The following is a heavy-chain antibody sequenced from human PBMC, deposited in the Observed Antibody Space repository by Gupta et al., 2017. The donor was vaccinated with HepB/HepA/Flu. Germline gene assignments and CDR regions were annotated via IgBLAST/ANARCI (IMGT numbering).Heavy chain of an antibody. CDR1: GFTCSNHG. J-gene: IGHJ4*02. CDR3: ARDLYGSGDY. CDR2: ILAGGST. Sequence: EVQLLESGGGLVQSGGALGLACSASGFTCSNHGMSWVGQAPGMGLEWVSTILAGGSTYYADSVKGRLTISRDNSKNTLYLQMNSLRAEYTAVYFCARDLYGSGDYWGQGTLVTVSS. D-gene: IGHD3-10*01. V-gene: IGHV3-23*01.